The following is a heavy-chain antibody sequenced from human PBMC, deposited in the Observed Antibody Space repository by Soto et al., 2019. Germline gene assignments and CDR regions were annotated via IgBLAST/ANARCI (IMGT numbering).Heavy chain of an antibody. CDR2: IYYSGST. Sequence: SETLSLTCTVSGGSISSYYWSWIRQPPGKGLEWIGYIYYSGSTNYNPSLKSRVTISVDTSKNQFSLKLSSVTAADTAVYYCARVPEFYYDSSGYSNWFDPWGQGTLVTVSS. J-gene: IGHJ5*02. CDR3: ARVPEFYYDSSGYSNWFDP. V-gene: IGHV4-59*01. CDR1: GGSISSYY. D-gene: IGHD3-22*01.